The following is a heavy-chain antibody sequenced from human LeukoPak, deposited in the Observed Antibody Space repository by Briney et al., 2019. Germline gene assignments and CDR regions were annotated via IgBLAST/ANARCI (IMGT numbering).Heavy chain of an antibody. J-gene: IGHJ6*03. Sequence: PSETLSLTCAVYGGSFSGYYWSWIRQPPGKGLEWIGEINHSGSTNYNPSLKSRVTISVDTSKNQFSLKLSSVTAADTAVYYCASATGYYYGSSGYYYYYYMDVWGKGTTVTVSS. CDR1: GGSFSGYY. V-gene: IGHV4-34*01. CDR3: ASATGYYYGSSGYYYYYYMDV. CDR2: INHSGST. D-gene: IGHD3-22*01.